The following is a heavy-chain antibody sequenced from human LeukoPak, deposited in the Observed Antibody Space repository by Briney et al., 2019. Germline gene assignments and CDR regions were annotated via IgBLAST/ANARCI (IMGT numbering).Heavy chain of an antibody. J-gene: IGHJ5*02. CDR3: AGEYQLLSSSWPTDNWFDP. CDR2: INHSGST. CDR1: GGSISSGGYY. D-gene: IGHD2-2*01. V-gene: IGHV4-31*03. Sequence: PSQTLSLTCTVSGGSISSGGYYWSWIRQPPGKGLEWIGEINHSGSTNYNPSLKSRVTISVDTSKNQFSLKLSSVTAADTAVYYCAGEYQLLSSSWPTDNWFDPWGQGTLVTVSS.